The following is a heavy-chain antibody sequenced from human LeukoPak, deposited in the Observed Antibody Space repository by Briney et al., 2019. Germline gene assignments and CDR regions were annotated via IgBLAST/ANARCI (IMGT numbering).Heavy chain of an antibody. CDR1: GFTFSSYA. CDR3: AKEFGLHHYFDY. J-gene: IGHJ4*02. D-gene: IGHD3-10*01. CDR2: ISGSGGST. Sequence: GGTLRLSCAASGFTFSSYAMSWVRQAPGRGLEWVSAISGSGGSTYYADSVKGRFTISGGNSKNTLYLQMNSLRAEDTAVYYCAKEFGLHHYFDYWGQGTLVTVSS. V-gene: IGHV3-23*01.